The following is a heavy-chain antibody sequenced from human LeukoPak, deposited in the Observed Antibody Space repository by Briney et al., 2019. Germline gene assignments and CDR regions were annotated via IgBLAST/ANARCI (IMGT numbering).Heavy chain of an antibody. CDR2: TYYSATT. CDR1: GGSISSSSYY. D-gene: IGHD3-22*01. CDR3: ARLRRANYDSSGYYYVFDY. V-gene: IGHV4-39*01. J-gene: IGHJ4*02. Sequence: SETLSLTCTVSGGSISSSSYYWGWIRQPPGKGLEWIGTTYYSATTYYNPSLKSRVTISVDTSKNQFSLKLSSVTAADTAVYYCARLRRANYDSSGYYYVFDYWGQGTLVTVSS.